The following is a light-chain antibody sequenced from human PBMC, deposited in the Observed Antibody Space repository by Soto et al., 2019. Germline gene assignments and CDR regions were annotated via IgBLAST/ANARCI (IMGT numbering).Light chain of an antibody. J-gene: IGLJ1*01. V-gene: IGLV2-14*01. Sequence: QSVLTQPASVSGSPGQSITISCSGTISDVGSYDHVAWYQQFPGKTPKLMIYEVSNRPSGVSSRFSGSKSGNTASLTISGLQADDEADYYCISYTGSSTSDVFGSGTKLSVL. CDR2: EVS. CDR3: ISYTGSSTSDV. CDR1: ISDVGSYDH.